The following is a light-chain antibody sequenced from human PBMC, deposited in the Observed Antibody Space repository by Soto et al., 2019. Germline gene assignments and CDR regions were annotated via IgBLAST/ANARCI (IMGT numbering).Light chain of an antibody. CDR2: DVS. CDR3: SSYANSDTVI. Sequence: LTQPAPVSGSPGQSITISCTGTSSDVGTYNFVSWYRQHPVKAPILIIFDVSSRPSGISNRFSGSKSGNTASLTISGVQAEDEADYYCSSYANSDTVIFGGGTKVTVL. V-gene: IGLV2-14*01. CDR1: SSDVGTYNF. J-gene: IGLJ2*01.